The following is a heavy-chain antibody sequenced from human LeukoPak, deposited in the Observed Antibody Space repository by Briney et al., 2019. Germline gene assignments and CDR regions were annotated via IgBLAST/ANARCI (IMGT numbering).Heavy chain of an antibody. D-gene: IGHD6-6*01. V-gene: IGHV1-2*02. J-gene: IGHJ4*02. CDR3: ARGFSIAVFDY. Sequence: ASVKVSCKASGGTFSSYAISWVRQAPGQGLEWMGWINPNSGGTNYAQKFQGRVTMTRDTSITTAYMELSRLTSDDTAVYYCARGFSIAVFDYWGQGTLVTVSS. CDR2: INPNSGGT. CDR1: GGTFSSYA.